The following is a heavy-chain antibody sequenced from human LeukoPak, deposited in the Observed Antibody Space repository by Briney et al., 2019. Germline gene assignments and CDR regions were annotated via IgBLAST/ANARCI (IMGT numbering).Heavy chain of an antibody. CDR1: GGSISSADFY. Sequence: PSETPSLTCAVSGGSISSADFYWRWIRQHPGKGLEWIGFIYYSGSAYYNPSLKSRVSISVDTSKNQFSLTLNSVTAADTAVYYCARGSDYFDYWGQGTLVTVSS. J-gene: IGHJ4*02. CDR2: IYYSGSA. CDR3: ARGSDYFDY. V-gene: IGHV4-31*11.